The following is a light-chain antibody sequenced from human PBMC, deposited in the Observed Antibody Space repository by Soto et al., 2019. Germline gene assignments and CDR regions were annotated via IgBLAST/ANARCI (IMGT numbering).Light chain of an antibody. CDR3: QQYKHWPLT. J-gene: IGKJ4*01. Sequence: EIVMTQSPATLSVSPGERVILSCRASQSVSSNLAWYQQKPGQAPRLLIHGASTRATGVPARFSGSGSGTEFTLTISSLQSEDFAVFYCQQYKHWPLTFGGGTKVEIK. CDR2: GAS. V-gene: IGKV3-15*01. CDR1: QSVSSN.